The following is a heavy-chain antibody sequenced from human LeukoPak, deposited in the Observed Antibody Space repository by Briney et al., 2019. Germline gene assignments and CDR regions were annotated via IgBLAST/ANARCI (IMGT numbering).Heavy chain of an antibody. CDR2: IYYSGST. J-gene: IGHJ4*02. D-gene: IGHD5-18*01. Sequence: SETLSLTCTVSGGSISSGGYYWSWIRQHPGKGLEWIGYIYYSGSTYYNPSLKSRVTISVDTSENRFSLKLSSVTAADTAVYYCARVFISSYGLGLYFDYWGQGTLVTVSS. CDR1: GGSISSGGYY. V-gene: IGHV4-31*03. CDR3: ARVFISSYGLGLYFDY.